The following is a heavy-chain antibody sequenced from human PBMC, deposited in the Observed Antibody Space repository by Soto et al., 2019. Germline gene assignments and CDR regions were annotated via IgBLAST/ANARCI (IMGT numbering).Heavy chain of an antibody. CDR1: GFTFSSYA. J-gene: IGHJ4*02. CDR3: AKDGIRYCISTSCYSLDY. D-gene: IGHD2-2*01. V-gene: IGHV3-23*01. Sequence: GGSLRLSCAASGFTFSSYAMSWVRQAPGKGLEGVFAIIGSGGGTYYADSVQGRYTTSRDNSKNTLYLQMNSGRAEDTAVYYCAKDGIRYCISTSCYSLDYWGQGTLVTVSS. CDR2: IIGSGGGT.